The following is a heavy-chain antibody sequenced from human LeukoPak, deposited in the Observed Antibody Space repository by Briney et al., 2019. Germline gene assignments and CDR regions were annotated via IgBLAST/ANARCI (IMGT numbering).Heavy chain of an antibody. V-gene: IGHV1-24*01. Sequence: GASVKVSCKVSGYTLSDLVIHWVRQAPGKGLEWMGGFDPEESETLYAFRFQGRLTMTVDTSSDTASMELSRLTIFDTAVYYCATEGNNKYFDSWGQGTLVTVSS. CDR1: GYTLSDLV. CDR3: ATEGNNKYFDS. CDR2: FDPEESET. D-gene: IGHD1/OR15-1a*01. J-gene: IGHJ4*02.